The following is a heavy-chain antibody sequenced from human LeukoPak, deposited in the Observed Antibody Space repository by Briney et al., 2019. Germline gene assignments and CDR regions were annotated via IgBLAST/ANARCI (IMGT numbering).Heavy chain of an antibody. CDR1: GFPFDRYW. CDR3: ARQPIYEAYFDF. D-gene: IGHD3-16*01. V-gene: IGHV3-7*01. CDR2: IKHDGSEK. J-gene: IGHJ4*02. Sequence: PGGSLRLSCVASGFPFDRYWMSWVRQAPGKGLEWVANIKHDGSEKNFVDSVKGRFTISRDNAENSLFPQMNSLRADDTAVYFCARQPIYEAYFDFWGQGTLVTVSS.